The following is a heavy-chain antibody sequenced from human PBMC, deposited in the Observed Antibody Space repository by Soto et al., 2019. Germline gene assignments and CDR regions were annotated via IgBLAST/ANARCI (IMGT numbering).Heavy chain of an antibody. Sequence: SETLSLTCTVSGGSISSYYWSWIRQPPGKGLEWIGYIYYSGSTNYNPSLKSRVTISVDTSKNQFSLKLSSVTAADTAVYYCARAPGGFWSGKDPYYFDYWGQGTLVTVSS. V-gene: IGHV4-59*01. CDR2: IYYSGST. CDR1: GGSISSYY. J-gene: IGHJ4*02. CDR3: ARAPGGFWSGKDPYYFDY. D-gene: IGHD3-3*01.